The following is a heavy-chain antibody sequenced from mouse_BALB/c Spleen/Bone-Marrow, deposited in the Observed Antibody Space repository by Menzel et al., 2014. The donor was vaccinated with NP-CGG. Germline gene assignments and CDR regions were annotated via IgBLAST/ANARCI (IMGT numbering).Heavy chain of an antibody. CDR3: ARHGRDYYAMDY. CDR1: GFTFSNYG. J-gene: IGHJ4*01. V-gene: IGHV5-6*01. CDR2: ISSDISYT. Sequence: EVQRVESGGDLVKPGGSLKLSCAASGFTFSNYGMSWVRQTPDKRLEWVATISSDISYTYYPGSVKGRFTISRDNAKNTLHLQMSSLKSEDTAMYYCARHGRDYYAMDYWGQGTSVTVSS.